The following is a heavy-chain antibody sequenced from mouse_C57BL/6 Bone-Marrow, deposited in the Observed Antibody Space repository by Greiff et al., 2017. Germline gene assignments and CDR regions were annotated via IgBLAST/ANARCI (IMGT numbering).Heavy chain of an antibody. J-gene: IGHJ3*01. CDR3: ASPSYYGSPAWFAY. Sequence: EVKLVESGAELVRPGSSVKMSCKTSGYTFTSYGINWVKQRPGQGLEWIGYIYIGNGYTEYNEKFKGKATLTSDTSSSTAYMQLSSLTSEDSAIYFCASPSYYGSPAWFAYWGQGTLVTVSA. D-gene: IGHD1-1*01. V-gene: IGHV1-58*01. CDR2: IYIGNGYT. CDR1: GYTFTSYG.